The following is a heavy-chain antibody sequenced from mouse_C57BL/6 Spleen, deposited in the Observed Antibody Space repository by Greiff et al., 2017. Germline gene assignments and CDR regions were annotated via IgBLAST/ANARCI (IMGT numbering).Heavy chain of an antibody. V-gene: IGHV2-2*01. CDR3: ARYDYGDARDY. J-gene: IGHJ4*01. Sequence: VQLVESGPGLVQPSQSLSITCTVSGFSLTSYGVHWVRPSPGKGLEWLGVIWSGGSTDYNAAFISRLSISKDNSKSQVFFKMNSLQADDTAIYYCARYDYGDARDYWGQGTSVTVSS. CDR1: GFSLTSYG. D-gene: IGHD2-4*01. CDR2: IWSGGST.